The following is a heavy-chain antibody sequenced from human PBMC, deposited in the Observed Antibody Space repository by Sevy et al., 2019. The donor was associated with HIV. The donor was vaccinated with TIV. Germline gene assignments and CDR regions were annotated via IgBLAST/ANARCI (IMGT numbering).Heavy chain of an antibody. CDR1: EFTFSSYS. V-gene: IGHV3-48*02. Sequence: GGSLRLSCAASEFTFSSYSMNWVRQAPGKGLEWVSYISSSSSTIYYADSVKGRFTISRDNAKNSLYLQMNSLRDEDTAVYYCVLNIAVAGPSYYYYYMDVWGKGTTVTVSS. CDR2: ISSSSSTI. J-gene: IGHJ6*03. D-gene: IGHD6-19*01. CDR3: VLNIAVAGPSYYYYYMDV.